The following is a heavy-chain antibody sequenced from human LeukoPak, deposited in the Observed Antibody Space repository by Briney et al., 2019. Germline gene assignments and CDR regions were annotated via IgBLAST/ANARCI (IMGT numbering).Heavy chain of an antibody. CDR2: INARGDT. D-gene: IGHD2-2*01. CDR1: GWSFNDYY. CDR3: VRGQVPAARGYNWFDP. V-gene: IGHV4-34*01. Sequence: SETLSLTCAVYGWSFNDYYWNWIRQPPGKGLECIGEINARGDTNYNPSLKSRVTISVDTSKKQFSLRFTSTIAADTAVYHCVRGQVPAARGYNWFDPWGQGTLVTVSS. J-gene: IGHJ5*02.